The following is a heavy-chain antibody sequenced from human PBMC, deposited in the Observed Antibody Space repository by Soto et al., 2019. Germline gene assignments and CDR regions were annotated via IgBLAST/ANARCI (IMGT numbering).Heavy chain of an antibody. Sequence: QVQLQESGPGLVKPSDTLSLTCAVSGTSISGDYWWGWIRQTPGKGLEWIGYISSGGANHYNPSLGSRLTMSVDTSRSQFSLKLSSVTAVDAALYYCTRKTGGYYFFEYWGRGTLVTVSS. J-gene: IGHJ4*02. CDR2: ISSGGAN. D-gene: IGHD2-8*02. V-gene: IGHV4-28*01. CDR3: TRKTGGYYFFEY. CDR1: GTSISGDYW.